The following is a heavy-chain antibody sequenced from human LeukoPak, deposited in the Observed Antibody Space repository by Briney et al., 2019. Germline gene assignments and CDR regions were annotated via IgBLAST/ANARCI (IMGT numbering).Heavy chain of an antibody. D-gene: IGHD3-3*01. V-gene: IGHV3-23*01. CDR1: GFSFSSYA. Sequence: GGSLRLSCATSGFSFSSYAMSWVRQAPGKGLEWVSAMSSSDDGRYYAASVRGRFTISRDTSRSTLYLQMNSLRVEDTAVYYCARGKGWNYSDYWGQGTLVTVSS. J-gene: IGHJ4*02. CDR3: ARGKGWNYSDY. CDR2: MSSSDDGR.